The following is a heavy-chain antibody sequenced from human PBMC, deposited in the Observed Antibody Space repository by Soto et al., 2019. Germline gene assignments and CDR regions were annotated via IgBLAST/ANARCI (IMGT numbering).Heavy chain of an antibody. V-gene: IGHV4-59*12. Sequence: PSETLSLTCTVSGGSISSYYWSWIRQPPGKGLEWIGYIYYSGSTNYNPSLKSRVTISVDTSKNQFSLKLSSVTAADTAVYYCARDGKGDWELPGNWFDPWGQGTLVTVSS. CDR3: ARDGKGDWELPGNWFDP. J-gene: IGHJ5*02. CDR1: GGSISSYY. D-gene: IGHD1-26*01. CDR2: IYYSGST.